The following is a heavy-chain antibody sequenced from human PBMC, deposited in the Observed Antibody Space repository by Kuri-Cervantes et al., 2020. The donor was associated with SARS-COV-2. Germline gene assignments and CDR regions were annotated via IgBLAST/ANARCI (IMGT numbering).Heavy chain of an antibody. Sequence: ESLKISCTVSGGSISGYYWSWIRQPPGKGLEWIGEINHSGSTNYNPSLKSRVTISVDTSKNQFSLKLSSVTAADTAVYYCARGQLRYFDWLLRKGAFDIWGQGTMVTVSS. J-gene: IGHJ3*02. CDR3: ARGQLRYFDWLLRKGAFDI. D-gene: IGHD3-9*01. CDR2: INHSGST. CDR1: GGSISGYY. V-gene: IGHV4-34*01.